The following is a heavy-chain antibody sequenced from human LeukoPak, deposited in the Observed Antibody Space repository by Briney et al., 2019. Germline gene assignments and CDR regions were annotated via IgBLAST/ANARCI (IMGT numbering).Heavy chain of an antibody. CDR2: ISSSSSII. CDR1: GFAFSTYS. J-gene: IGHJ4*02. V-gene: IGHV3-21*01. D-gene: IGHD3-16*01. Sequence: GGSLRLSCAASGFAFSTYSMNWVRQAPGRGLEWVSSISSSSSIIYYADSVKGLFTISRDNAKNSLYLQMNSLRAEDTAVYYCARDLLDDYSLDYWGQGTLVTVSS. CDR3: ARDLLDDYSLDY.